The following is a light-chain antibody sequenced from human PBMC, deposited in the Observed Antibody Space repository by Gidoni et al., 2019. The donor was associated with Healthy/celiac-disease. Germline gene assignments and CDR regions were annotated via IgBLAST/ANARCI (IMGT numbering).Light chain of an antibody. Sequence: QSVLTQPPSASGTPGQGATISCSGSSSNIGRNTVNWYQQLPGTAPKLLIYSNNQRPSGVPDRFSGSKAGTSASLAISGLQSEDEADYYCAAWDDSLNGPVFGGGTKLTVL. CDR1: SSNIGRNT. J-gene: IGLJ2*01. CDR2: SNN. CDR3: AAWDDSLNGPV. V-gene: IGLV1-44*01.